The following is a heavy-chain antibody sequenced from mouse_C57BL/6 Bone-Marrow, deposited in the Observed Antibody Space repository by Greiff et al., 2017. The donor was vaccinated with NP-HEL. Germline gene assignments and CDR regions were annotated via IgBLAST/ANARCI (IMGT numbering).Heavy chain of an antibody. CDR3: AREDYYGNYGAMDY. D-gene: IGHD2-1*01. J-gene: IGHJ4*01. CDR2: IYPRSGNT. Sequence: VQLQQSGAELARPGASVKLSCKASGYTFTSYGISWVKQRTGQGLEWIGEIYPRSGNTYYNEKVKGKATLTADKSSSTAYMELRSLTSEDSAVYFCAREDYYGNYGAMDYWGQGTSVTVSS. CDR1: GYTFTSYG. V-gene: IGHV1-81*01.